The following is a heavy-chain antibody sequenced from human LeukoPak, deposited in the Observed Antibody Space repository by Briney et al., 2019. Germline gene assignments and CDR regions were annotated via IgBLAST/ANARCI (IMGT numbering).Heavy chain of an antibody. Sequence: SQTLSLTCAISGDSVSSNSAAWNWIRQSPSKGLEWLGRTYYRSKWYKDYAVSVKSRITIHPDTSKNQFSLQLNSVTPEDTAVYYCARAEYSSSSTSFGLWGQGTLVTVSS. CDR1: GDSVSSNSAA. CDR3: ARAEYSSSSTSFGL. D-gene: IGHD6-6*01. V-gene: IGHV6-1*01. CDR2: TYYRSKWYK. J-gene: IGHJ4*02.